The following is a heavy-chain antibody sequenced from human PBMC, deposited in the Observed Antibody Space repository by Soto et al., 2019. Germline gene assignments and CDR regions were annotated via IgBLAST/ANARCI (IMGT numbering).Heavy chain of an antibody. CDR3: ARGIRGTTAAYYFDY. Sequence: PSETLSLTCAVSGGSISSGGYSWSWIRQPPGKGLEWIGYIYHSGSTYYNPSLKSRVTISVDRSKNQFSLKLSSVTAADTAVYYSARGIRGTTAAYYFDYCGQGTLVTVSS. D-gene: IGHD3-10*01. CDR1: GGSISSGGYS. V-gene: IGHV4-30-2*01. J-gene: IGHJ4*02. CDR2: IYHSGST.